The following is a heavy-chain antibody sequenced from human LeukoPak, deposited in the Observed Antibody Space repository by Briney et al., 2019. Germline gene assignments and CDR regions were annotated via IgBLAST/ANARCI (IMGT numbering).Heavy chain of an antibody. CDR3: AAAPYYYDSSGQRRDAFDS. CDR1: GFTFTSSA. J-gene: IGHJ3*02. Sequence: ASVKVSCKASGFTFTSSAMQWVRQARGQRLECIGWIVVGSGNTNYAQKFQERVTITRDMSTSTAYMELSSLRSEDTAVYYCAAAPYYYDSSGQRRDAFDSWGQGTMVTVSS. D-gene: IGHD3-22*01. V-gene: IGHV1-58*02. CDR2: IVVGSGNT.